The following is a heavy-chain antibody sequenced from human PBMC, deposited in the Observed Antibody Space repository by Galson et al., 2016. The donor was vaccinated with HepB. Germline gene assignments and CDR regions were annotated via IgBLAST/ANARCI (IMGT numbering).Heavy chain of an antibody. V-gene: IGHV1-46*01. D-gene: IGHD3-10*01. CDR3: ARDWGVPATPPGYSFDY. Sequence: SVKVSCKVSGYRFPTYGISWVRQAPGQGLEWMGIINPSGGSTSYAQKFQGRITMTKDTSTTTVYMELSSLRSGDTAVYYCARDWGVPATPPGYSFDYWGQGTLVTVSS. CDR2: INPSGGST. J-gene: IGHJ4*02. CDR1: GYRFPTYG.